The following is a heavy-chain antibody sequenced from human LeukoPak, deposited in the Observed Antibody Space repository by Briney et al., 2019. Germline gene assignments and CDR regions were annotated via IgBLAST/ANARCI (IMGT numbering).Heavy chain of an antibody. CDR1: GYTFTSYA. CDR2: INAGNGNT. CDR3: ARDPLLGYCSSTSCYPPSYYFDY. D-gene: IGHD2-2*01. V-gene: IGHV1-3*01. Sequence: ATVKVSCKASGYTFTSYAMHWVRPAPGQRLEWMGWINAGNGNTKYSQKFQGRVTITRDTSASTAYMELSSLRSEDTAVYYCARDPLLGYCSSTSCYPPSYYFDYWGQGTLVTVSS. J-gene: IGHJ4*02.